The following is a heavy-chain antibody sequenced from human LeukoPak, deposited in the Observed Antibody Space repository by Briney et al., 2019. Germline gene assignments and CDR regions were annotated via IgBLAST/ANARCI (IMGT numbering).Heavy chain of an antibody. D-gene: IGHD3-22*01. J-gene: IGHJ4*02. V-gene: IGHV4-4*02. Sequence: SGTLSLTCTVSGDSINSLDLWSWVRQPPGKGLAWIGEMYLSGTTHSNPSVKSRVTISIDKSKNQFFLNLSSVTAADTAVYYCAGLVGRYSSGLYYYYFDYWGQGTLVTVSS. CDR3: AGLVGRYSSGLYYYYFDY. CDR1: GDSINSLDL. CDR2: MYLSGTT.